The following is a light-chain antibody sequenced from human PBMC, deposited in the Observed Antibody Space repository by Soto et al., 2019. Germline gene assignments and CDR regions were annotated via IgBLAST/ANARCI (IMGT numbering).Light chain of an antibody. V-gene: IGKV3D-20*01. J-gene: IGKJ5*01. CDR1: QTISRNY. Sequence: EIVLTQSPATLSLSPGERVTLSCRASQTISRNYLAWYQQKPGLAPRLIMYHGSRRAAGTPDRFSGSGSGTDFTLTISRLEPEDFAMFYCQQYGSSITFGQGTRLEIK. CDR2: HGS. CDR3: QQYGSSIT.